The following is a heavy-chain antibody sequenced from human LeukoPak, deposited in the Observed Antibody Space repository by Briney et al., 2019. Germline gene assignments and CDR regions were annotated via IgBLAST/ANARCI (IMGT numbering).Heavy chain of an antibody. CDR1: GGSISSGDYY. D-gene: IGHD3-22*01. Sequence: SETLSLTCTVSGGSISSGDYYWSWIRQPPGKGLEWIGYIYYSGSTYYNPSLKSRVTISVDTSKNQFSLKLSSVTAADTAVYYCARAFDYDSSGPFDYWGQGTLVTVSS. V-gene: IGHV4-30-4*01. J-gene: IGHJ4*02. CDR2: IYYSGST. CDR3: ARAFDYDSSGPFDY.